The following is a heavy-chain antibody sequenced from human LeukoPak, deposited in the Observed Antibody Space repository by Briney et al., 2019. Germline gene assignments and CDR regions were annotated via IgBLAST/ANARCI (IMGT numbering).Heavy chain of an antibody. CDR1: EFTFSDYS. D-gene: IGHD5-18*01. V-gene: IGHV3-21*01. Sequence: GGSLRLSCAASEFTFSDYSMNWVRQAPGKGLEWVSSISADSTFKYYAASVKGRLTLSRDNARKSLYLQMNALRDEDTALYYCSRDAGGYPDWYFDLWGRGTLVTLSS. CDR2: ISADSTFK. CDR3: SRDAGGYPDWYFDL. J-gene: IGHJ2*01.